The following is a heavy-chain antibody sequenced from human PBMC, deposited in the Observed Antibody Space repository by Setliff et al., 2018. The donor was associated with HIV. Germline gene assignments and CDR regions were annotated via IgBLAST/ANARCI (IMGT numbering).Heavy chain of an antibody. CDR2: AHYSGAI. D-gene: IGHD3-3*01. Sequence: SETLSLTCAVSGGSVGSRDYYWGWIRHSPGKGLEWIASAHYSGAIFYNPSLKSRVTMSVDTSGSRFSLKLTSVTAADTAVYYCARPSFGIGGGANFDSWGRGTLVTVSS. CDR3: ARPSFGIGGGANFDS. CDR1: GGSVGSRDYY. J-gene: IGHJ4*02. V-gene: IGHV4-39*02.